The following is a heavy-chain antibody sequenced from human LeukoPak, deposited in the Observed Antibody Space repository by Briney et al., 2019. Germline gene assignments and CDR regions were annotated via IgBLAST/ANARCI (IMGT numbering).Heavy chain of an antibody. Sequence: GGSLRLSCAASGFTFGSYAMSWVRQAPGKGLEWVSGISGSGGITYYADSVKGRFTISRDNSKNTLFLQMKSLRAEDTAVYYCAKGPYYYDSSGYSRRWFDPWGQGTLVTVSS. CDR3: AKGPYYYDSSGYSRRWFDP. D-gene: IGHD3-22*01. CDR2: ISGSGGIT. V-gene: IGHV3-23*01. CDR1: GFTFGSYA. J-gene: IGHJ5*02.